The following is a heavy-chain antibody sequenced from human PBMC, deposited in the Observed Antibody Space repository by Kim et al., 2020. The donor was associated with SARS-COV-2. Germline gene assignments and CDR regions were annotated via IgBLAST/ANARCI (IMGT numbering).Heavy chain of an antibody. D-gene: IGHD3-3*01. J-gene: IGHJ4*02. Sequence: GGSLRLSCAASGFTFSGSAMHWVRQASGKGLEWVGRIRSKANSYATAYAASVKGRFTISRDDSKNTAYLQMNSLKTEDTAVYYCTRTPGGYDFWSGYYNYFDYWGQGTLVTVSS. V-gene: IGHV3-73*01. CDR1: GFTFSGSA. CDR3: TRTPGGYDFWSGYYNYFDY. CDR2: IRSKANSYAT.